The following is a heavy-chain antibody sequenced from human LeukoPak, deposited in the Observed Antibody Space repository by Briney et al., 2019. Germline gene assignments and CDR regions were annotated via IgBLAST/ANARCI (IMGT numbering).Heavy chain of an antibody. V-gene: IGHV1-69*04. Sequence: ASVKVSCKASGGTFSSYAITWVRQAPGHGLKWMGRIIPILGIANYAKKFQGRVTIIADKSTSTAYMELSSLRSEDTAVYYCGRGLYSGHEGNAFDIWGQGTMVTVSS. D-gene: IGHD5-12*01. CDR3: GRGLYSGHEGNAFDI. CDR2: IIPILGIA. J-gene: IGHJ3*02. CDR1: GGTFSSYA.